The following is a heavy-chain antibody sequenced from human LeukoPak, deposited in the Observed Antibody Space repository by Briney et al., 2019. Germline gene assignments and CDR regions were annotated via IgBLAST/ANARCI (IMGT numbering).Heavy chain of an antibody. V-gene: IGHV4-39*07. CDR2: IYYSVGA. J-gene: IGHJ6*03. Sequence: SETLSLTCAVSGVSISSRSYYWGWSRQPPGKGLEWIGGIYYSVGAYYNPCLKSRVTISVDTSKNQFSLKLSSVTAADRAVYYCARGIPYYMDVWGKGTTVTVSS. CDR3: ARGIPYYMDV. CDR1: GVSISSRSYY.